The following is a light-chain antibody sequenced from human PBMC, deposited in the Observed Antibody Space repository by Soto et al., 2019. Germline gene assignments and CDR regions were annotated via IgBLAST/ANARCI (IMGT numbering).Light chain of an antibody. CDR1: SGHISYA. Sequence: QSVLTQSPSASASLGASVKLTCTLSSGHISYAIAWHQQQPEKGPRYLMKVDSDGSHIKGDAIPDRCSGFSSGADRYLTISSPQYEDEAAYFCQTWGTGIVVFGGGTKLTFL. V-gene: IGLV4-69*01. CDR2: VDSDGSH. CDR3: QTWGTGIVV. J-gene: IGLJ2*01.